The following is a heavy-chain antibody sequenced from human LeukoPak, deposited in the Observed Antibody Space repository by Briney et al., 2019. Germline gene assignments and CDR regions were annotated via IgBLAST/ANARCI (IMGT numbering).Heavy chain of an antibody. D-gene: IGHD1-26*01. CDR1: GGSISSSSYY. Sequence: SETLSLTCTVSGGSISSSSYYWGWIRQPPGKGLEWIGSIYYSGSTYYNPSLKSRVTISVDRSKDQFSLKLSSVTAADTAVYYCARDSGSYGPGAFDIWGQGTMVTVSS. J-gene: IGHJ3*02. V-gene: IGHV4-39*07. CDR3: ARDSGSYGPGAFDI. CDR2: IYYSGST.